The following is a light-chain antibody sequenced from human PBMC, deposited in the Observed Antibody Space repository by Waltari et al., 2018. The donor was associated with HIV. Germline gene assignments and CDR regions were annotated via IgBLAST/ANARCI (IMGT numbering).Light chain of an antibody. J-gene: IGLJ2*01. CDR1: SSDVGGYNS. Sequence: QSALTQPRSVSGSPGQSVTISCTGTSSDVGGYNSVSWYQQHPGKAPKLLIYEVSKWPSGVPDRFSGAKSGNTASLTISGLRADDEADYYCCSYGGTYNVFGQGTK. V-gene: IGLV2-11*01. CDR2: EVS. CDR3: CSYGGTYNV.